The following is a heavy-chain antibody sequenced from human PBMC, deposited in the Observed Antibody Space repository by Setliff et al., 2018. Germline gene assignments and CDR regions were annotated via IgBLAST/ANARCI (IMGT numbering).Heavy chain of an antibody. V-gene: IGHV1-69*05. D-gene: IGHD3-22*01. J-gene: IGHJ6*03. Sequence: AVKVSCKASGGTFSSYGISWVRQAPGQGLEWMGGTIPIFGTTDYAQKFQGRVTIITDESTSTAFMQLSSLRSEDTAVYYCVREGVDSRSSTDYRYYMDVWGKGTTVTVSS. CDR2: TIPIFGTT. CDR3: VREGVDSRSSTDYRYYMDV. CDR1: GGTFSSYG.